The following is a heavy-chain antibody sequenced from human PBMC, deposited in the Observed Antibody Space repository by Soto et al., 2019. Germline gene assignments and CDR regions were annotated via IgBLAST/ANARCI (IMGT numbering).Heavy chain of an antibody. V-gene: IGHV5-51*01. Sequence: PGESLKISCQGSGYSFASYWIGWVRQMPGKDLEWMGIIYPGDSDTRSSPSFQGQVTISADKSLRTAYLQWTSLKASDTALYYCARTRSFTLGFYYDGMDVWGQGTTVTVS. D-gene: IGHD6-6*01. CDR3: ARTRSFTLGFYYDGMDV. CDR2: IYPGDSDT. CDR1: GYSFASYW. J-gene: IGHJ6*02.